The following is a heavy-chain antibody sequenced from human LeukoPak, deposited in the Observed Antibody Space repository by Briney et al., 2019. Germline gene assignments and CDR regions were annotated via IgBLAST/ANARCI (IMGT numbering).Heavy chain of an antibody. CDR3: ARVGYCSSTSCYWVLAQNYYYGMDV. CDR1: GYTFTSYD. V-gene: IGHV1-8*01. D-gene: IGHD2-2*01. J-gene: IGHJ6*02. Sequence: GASVTVSCKASGYTFTSYDINWVRQAAGQGLEWMGWMNPNSGNTGYAQKFQGRVTMTRNTSISTAYMELSSLRSEDTAVYYCARVGYCSSTSCYWVLAQNYYYGMDVWGQGTTVTVSS. CDR2: MNPNSGNT.